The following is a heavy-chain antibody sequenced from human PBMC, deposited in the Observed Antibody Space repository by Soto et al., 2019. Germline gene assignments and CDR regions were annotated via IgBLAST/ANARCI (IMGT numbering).Heavy chain of an antibody. CDR1: GFSFSSYG. Sequence: QVQLVESGGGVVQPGRSLRLSCAASGFSFSSYGMHWVRQAPGKGLEWVAVISYDGSNTYYADSVKGRFTISRDNSKNTLYLQMNSLRAEDTAVYYCAICIGHSSIYYYFGMDVWGQGTTVTVSS. CDR3: AICIGHSSIYYYFGMDV. CDR2: ISYDGSNT. V-gene: IGHV3-30-3*01. J-gene: IGHJ6*02. D-gene: IGHD6-6*01.